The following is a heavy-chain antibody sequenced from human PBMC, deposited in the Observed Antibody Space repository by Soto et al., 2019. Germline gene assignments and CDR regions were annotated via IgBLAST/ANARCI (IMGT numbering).Heavy chain of an antibody. J-gene: IGHJ5*02. Sequence: QLQLQESGPGLVKPSETLSLTCTVSGGSISSSSYYWGWIRQPPGKGLEWIGSIYYSGSTYYNPSLKSRVTISVDTSKNQFSLKLSSVTAADTAVYYCARGTDIVVVVAAPSGFDPWGQGTLVTVSS. D-gene: IGHD2-15*01. CDR2: IYYSGST. CDR3: ARGTDIVVVVAAPSGFDP. CDR1: GGSISSSSYY. V-gene: IGHV4-39*01.